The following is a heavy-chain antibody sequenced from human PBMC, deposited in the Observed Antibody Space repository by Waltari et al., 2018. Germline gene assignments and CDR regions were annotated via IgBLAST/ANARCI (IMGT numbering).Heavy chain of an antibody. CDR1: GGSISSGSYY. Sequence: QVQLQESGPGLVKPSQTLSLTCTVSGGSISSGSYYWSWIRQPAGKGLEWIGRIYTSGSTNYNPSLKSRVTISVDTSKNQFSLKLSSVTAADTAVYYCAREKVEMATIEDYYYYYYMDVWGKGTTVTVSS. V-gene: IGHV4-61*02. CDR2: IYTSGST. J-gene: IGHJ6*03. D-gene: IGHD5-12*01. CDR3: AREKVEMATIEDYYYYYYMDV.